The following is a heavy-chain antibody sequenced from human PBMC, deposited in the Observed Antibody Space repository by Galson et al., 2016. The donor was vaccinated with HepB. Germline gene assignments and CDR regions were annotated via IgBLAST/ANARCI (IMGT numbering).Heavy chain of an antibody. Sequence: SVKVSCKASGYTFTSYGISWVRLAPGQGLEWMGWISGYNGNTNYARQFQGRVTLTTNTSTSTAYMEMRSLRSDDTAVYYCARDIVLMVFSADYYYYGMDVWGKGTTVTVSS. V-gene: IGHV1-18*01. CDR1: GYTFTSYG. CDR2: ISGYNGNT. J-gene: IGHJ6*04. CDR3: ARDIVLMVFSADYYYYGMDV. D-gene: IGHD2-8*01.